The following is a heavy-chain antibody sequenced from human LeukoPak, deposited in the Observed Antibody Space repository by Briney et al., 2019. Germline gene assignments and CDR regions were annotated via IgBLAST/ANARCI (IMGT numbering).Heavy chain of an antibody. Sequence: SETLSLTCSVSRGSISSPNYYWGWIRQPPGKGLEWIGNIYSSGTTYYNPSFPSLKSRVTISVDTSKNQFSLKLSSVTAADTAVYYCARDRDYYDSSGFFDYWGQGTLVTVSS. CDR3: ARDRDYYDSSGFFDY. J-gene: IGHJ4*02. CDR2: IYSSGTT. CDR1: RGSISSPNYY. D-gene: IGHD3-22*01. V-gene: IGHV4-39*07.